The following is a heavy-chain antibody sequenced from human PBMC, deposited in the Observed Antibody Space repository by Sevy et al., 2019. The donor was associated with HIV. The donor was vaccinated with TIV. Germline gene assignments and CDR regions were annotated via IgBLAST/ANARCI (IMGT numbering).Heavy chain of an antibody. CDR2: IYPGDSDT. V-gene: IGHV5-51*01. CDR1: GYKFSDYW. J-gene: IGHJ5*02. D-gene: IGHD3-10*01. CDR3: ARHGWQMGSQFTWFDP. Sequence: EESLKISCKASGYKFSDYWIGWVRQMPGKGLEWMGIIYPGDSDTKYSPSFQGHVTFSVDKSINTAYLHFSRLRATDTATYFCARHGWQMGSQFTWFDPWGLGTPVTVSS.